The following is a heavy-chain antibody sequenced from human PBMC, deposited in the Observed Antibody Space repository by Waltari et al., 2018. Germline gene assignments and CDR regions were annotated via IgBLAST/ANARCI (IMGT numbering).Heavy chain of an antibody. CDR1: GGTFSSYA. Sequence: QVQLVQSGAEVKKPGSSVKVSCKASGGTFSSYAISWVRQAPGQGLEWMGGIIPIFGTANYAQKFQGRVTITADKSTSTAYMELSSLRSEDTAVYYCARDHSSGWYGGDAFDIWGQGTMVTVSS. J-gene: IGHJ3*02. CDR2: IIPIFGTA. CDR3: ARDHSSGWYGGDAFDI. V-gene: IGHV1-69*14. D-gene: IGHD6-19*01.